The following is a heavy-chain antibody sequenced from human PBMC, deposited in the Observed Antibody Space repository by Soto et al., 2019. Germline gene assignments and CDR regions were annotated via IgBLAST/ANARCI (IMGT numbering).Heavy chain of an antibody. CDR2: IWYDGSNK. V-gene: IGHV3-33*01. J-gene: IGHJ2*01. Sequence: QVQLVESGGGVVQPGRSLRLSCAASGFTFSSYGMHWVRQAPGKGLEWVAVIWYDGSNKYYADSVKGRFTISRDNSKNTLYMQMNSLRAEDTAVYYCARDRDYYDSSGYPYWYFDLWGRGTLVTVSS. CDR3: ARDRDYYDSSGYPYWYFDL. CDR1: GFTFSSYG. D-gene: IGHD3-22*01.